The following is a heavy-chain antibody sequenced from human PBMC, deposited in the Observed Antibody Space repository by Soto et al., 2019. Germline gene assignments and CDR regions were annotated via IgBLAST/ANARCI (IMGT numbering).Heavy chain of an antibody. CDR1: GFTFSSYA. CDR3: AKLGYDFWSGYYGNFDY. J-gene: IGHJ4*02. D-gene: IGHD3-3*01. CDR2: ISGSGGST. V-gene: IGHV3-23*01. Sequence: GGSLRLSCAASGFTFSSYATSWVRQAPGKGLEWVSAISGSGGSTYYADSVKGRFTISRDNSKNTLYLQMNSLRAEDTAVYYCAKLGYDFWSGYYGNFDYWGQGTLVTVSS.